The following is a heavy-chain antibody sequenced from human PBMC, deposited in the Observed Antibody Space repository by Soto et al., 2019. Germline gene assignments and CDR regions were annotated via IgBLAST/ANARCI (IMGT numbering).Heavy chain of an antibody. J-gene: IGHJ6*02. Sequence: SGPTLVNPRQTLTLTCTFSGFSLTTPGMCVSWIRQPPGKALEWLAVIDWDDDKYYSTSLKTRLSISMDTSKNQVVLEMTNEAPVDTATYYCAHIRGAGAYYYYPMDVWGQGTTVTVSS. D-gene: IGHD3-10*01. CDR2: IDWDDDK. CDR1: GFSLTTPGMC. V-gene: IGHV2-70*12. CDR3: AHIRGAGAYYYYPMDV.